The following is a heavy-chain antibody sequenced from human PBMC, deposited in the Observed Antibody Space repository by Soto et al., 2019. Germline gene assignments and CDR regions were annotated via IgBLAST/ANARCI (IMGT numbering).Heavy chain of an antibody. D-gene: IGHD5-18*01. J-gene: IGHJ4*02. Sequence: PGGSLRLSCAASGFTFDDYVMHWVRQAPGKGLEWVASVNWNGRTTLYAAAVKGRFSVSRDNGKNSLYLEMTSLRPNDTALYFCAKAREYNYGLDHWGQGTLVTVSS. V-gene: IGHV3-9*01. CDR3: AKAREYNYGLDH. CDR1: GFTFDDYV. CDR2: VNWNGRTT.